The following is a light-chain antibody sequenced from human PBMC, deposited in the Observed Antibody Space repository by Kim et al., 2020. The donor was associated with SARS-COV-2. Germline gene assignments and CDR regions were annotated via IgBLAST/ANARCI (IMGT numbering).Light chain of an antibody. V-gene: IGLV1-47*01. CDR2: RNN. Sequence: GQGVTISCSGSSSNIGSNYVYWYQQVPGTAPKLLIYRNNQRPSGVPDRFSGSKSGTSASLAISGLRSEDEADYYCAAWDDSLSSPVFGGGTQLTVL. CDR3: AAWDDSLSSPV. CDR1: SSNIGSNY. J-gene: IGLJ3*02.